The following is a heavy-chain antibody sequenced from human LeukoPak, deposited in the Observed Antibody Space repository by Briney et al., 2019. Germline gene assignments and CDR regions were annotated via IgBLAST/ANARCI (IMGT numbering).Heavy chain of an antibody. D-gene: IGHD1-14*01. CDR3: ARDPDSSSGMDV. Sequence: GGSLRLSCAAPGFTVSSNYMSWVRQAPGKGLEWVSVIYSGGITYYADSVKGRFTISRDNSKNTLYLQMNRLRAEDTAVYYCARDPDSSSGMDVWGQGTTVTVSS. CDR2: IYSGGIT. CDR1: GFTVSSNY. V-gene: IGHV3-66*02. J-gene: IGHJ6*02.